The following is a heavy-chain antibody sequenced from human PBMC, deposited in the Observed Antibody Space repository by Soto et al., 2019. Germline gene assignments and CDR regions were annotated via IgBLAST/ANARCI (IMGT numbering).Heavy chain of an antibody. Sequence: QVQLVQSGAEVKKPGSSVKVSCKASVGTFSSYAISWVRQAPGQGLEWMGGIIPIFGTANYAQKFQGRVTITADESTSTAYMELSSLRSEDTAVYYCARDRFCSGGSCYSLGWFDPWGQGTLVTVSS. D-gene: IGHD2-15*01. J-gene: IGHJ5*02. CDR3: ARDRFCSGGSCYSLGWFDP. V-gene: IGHV1-69*01. CDR2: IIPIFGTA. CDR1: VGTFSSYA.